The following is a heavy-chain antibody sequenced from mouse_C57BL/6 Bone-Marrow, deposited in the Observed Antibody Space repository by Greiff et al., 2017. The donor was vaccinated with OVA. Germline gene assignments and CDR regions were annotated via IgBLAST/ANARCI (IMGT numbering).Heavy chain of an antibody. V-gene: IGHV1-59*01. Sequence: QVQLQQPGAELVRPGTSVKLSCKASGYTFTSYWMHWVKQRPGQGLEWIGVIDPSDSYTNYNQKFKGKATLTVDTSYSTAYMQLSSLTSEDSAVYYCARGLRGIDYWGQGTTLTVSS. CDR1: GYTFTSYW. CDR3: ARGLRGIDY. CDR2: IDPSDSYT. D-gene: IGHD2-4*01. J-gene: IGHJ2*01.